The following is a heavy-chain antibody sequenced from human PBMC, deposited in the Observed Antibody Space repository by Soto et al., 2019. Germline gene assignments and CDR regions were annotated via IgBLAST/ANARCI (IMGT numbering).Heavy chain of an antibody. CDR1: GYTFTSYG. Sequence: GASVKVSCKASGYTFTSYGISWVRQAPGQGPEWMGWISAYNGNTNYAQKLQGRVTMTTDTSTSTAYMELRSLRSDDTAVYYCNRFYYYDSSGYHTDYWGQGTLVTVSS. D-gene: IGHD3-22*01. V-gene: IGHV1-18*01. CDR2: ISAYNGNT. CDR3: NRFYYYDSSGYHTDY. J-gene: IGHJ4*02.